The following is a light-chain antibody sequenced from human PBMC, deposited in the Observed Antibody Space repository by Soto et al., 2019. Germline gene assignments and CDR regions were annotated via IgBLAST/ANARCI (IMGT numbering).Light chain of an antibody. Sequence: DIPMTQSPSSLSASVGDRITITCRAGQSISSSLNWYQQKPGKAPNLLIYATSSLHSGVPSRFSGSGSGTDFTLTISSLQPEDFATYYCQQSYSTPFTFGPGTKVDIK. CDR2: ATS. V-gene: IGKV1-39*01. J-gene: IGKJ3*01. CDR1: QSISSS. CDR3: QQSYSTPFT.